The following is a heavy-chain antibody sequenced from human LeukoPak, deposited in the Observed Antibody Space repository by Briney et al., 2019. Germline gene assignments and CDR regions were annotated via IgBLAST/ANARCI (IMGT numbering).Heavy chain of an antibody. D-gene: IGHD4-11*01. CDR3: ARDGGYSNYANSMDV. CDR1: GLPLSSHR. Sequence: GRSLRLSLEAPGLPLSSHRMPWFAQAPAKGLDGVDFTWYDGSNKYYADSVKGRFTISRDNSKNTLYLQMNSLRAEDTAVYYCARDGGYSNYANSMDVWGRGTTVTVSS. CDR2: TWYDGSNK. J-gene: IGHJ6*02. V-gene: IGHV3-33*01.